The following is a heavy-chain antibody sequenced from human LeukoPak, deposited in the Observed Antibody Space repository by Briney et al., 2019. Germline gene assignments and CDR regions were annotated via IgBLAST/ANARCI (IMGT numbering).Heavy chain of an antibody. J-gene: IGHJ3*02. CDR2: ISSSSSYI. V-gene: IGHV3-21*01. Sequence: GSLRLSCAASGFTFNSYSMNWVRQAPGKGLEWVSSISSSSSYIYYADSVKGRFTISRDNSKNTLYLQMNSLRAEDTAVYYCARDAHVKWELLWATRSDAFDIWGQGTMVTVSS. D-gene: IGHD1-26*01. CDR3: ARDAHVKWELLWATRSDAFDI. CDR1: GFTFNSYS.